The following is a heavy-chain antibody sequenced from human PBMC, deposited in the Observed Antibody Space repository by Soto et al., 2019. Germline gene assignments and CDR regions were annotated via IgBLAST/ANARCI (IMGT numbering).Heavy chain of an antibody. CDR1: GFTFSSYG. CDR3: ARDGGDIVLMVYATLVDAFDI. V-gene: IGHV3-33*01. D-gene: IGHD2-8*01. J-gene: IGHJ3*02. Sequence: GGSLRLSCAASGFTFSSYGMHWVRQAPGKGLEWVAVIWYDGSNKYYADSVKGRFTISRDNSKNTLYLQMNSLRAEDTAVYYCARDGGDIVLMVYATLVDAFDIWGQGTMVTVSS. CDR2: IWYDGSNK.